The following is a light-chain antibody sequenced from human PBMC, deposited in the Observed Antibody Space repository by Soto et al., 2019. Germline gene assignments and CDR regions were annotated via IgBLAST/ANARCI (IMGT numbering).Light chain of an antibody. V-gene: IGKV3-11*01. J-gene: IGKJ5*01. CDR3: QQSSNWPPEIT. CDR1: QSVPRH. Sequence: EIVLTQSPASLSLSPGERATVSCRASQSVPRHLAWYQQRPGLPPRLLIYDASSRATGVPDRFSGSGSGTDFILTISSLEPEDFAVCYCQQSSNWPPEITFGQGTRLEIK. CDR2: DAS.